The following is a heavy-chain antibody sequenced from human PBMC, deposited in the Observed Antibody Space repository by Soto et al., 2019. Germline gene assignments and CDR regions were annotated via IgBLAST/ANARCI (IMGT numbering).Heavy chain of an antibody. D-gene: IGHD6-13*01. CDR1: GFTFSSYD. CDR3: AALHSGYSSSWYDY. J-gene: IGHJ4*02. V-gene: IGHV3-13*01. Sequence: GGSLRLSCAASGFTFSSYDMHWVRQATGKGLEWVSAIGTAGDTYYPGSVKGRFTISRENAKNSLYLQMNSLRAGDTAVYSCAALHSGYSSSWYDYWGQGTLVTVSS. CDR2: IGTAGDT.